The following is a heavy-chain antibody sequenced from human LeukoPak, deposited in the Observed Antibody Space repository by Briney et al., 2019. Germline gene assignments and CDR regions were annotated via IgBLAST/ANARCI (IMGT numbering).Heavy chain of an antibody. CDR3: ARENKYYYDSSGYYNPGHLMDV. Sequence: SETLSLTCAVYGGSFSGYYWSLIRQPPGKGLEWIGEINHSGSTNYNPSLKSRVTISVDTSKNQFSLKLSSVTAADTAVYYCARENKYYYDSSGYYNPGHLMDVWGQGTTVTVSS. J-gene: IGHJ6*02. CDR1: GGSFSGYY. V-gene: IGHV4-34*01. CDR2: INHSGST. D-gene: IGHD3-22*01.